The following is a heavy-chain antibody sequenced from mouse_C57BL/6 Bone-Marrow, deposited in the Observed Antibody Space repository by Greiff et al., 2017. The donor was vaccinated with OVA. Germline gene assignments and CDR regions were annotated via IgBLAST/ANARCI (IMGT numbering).Heavy chain of an antibody. D-gene: IGHD1-3*01. V-gene: IGHV5-12*01. Sequence: EVQVVESGGGLVQPGGSLKLSCAASGFTFSDYYMYWVRQTPEKRLEWVAYISNGGGSTYYPDTVKGRFTISRDNAKNTLYLQMSRLKSEDTAMYYCARRPVAGDYAMDYWGQGTSVTVSS. CDR3: ARRPVAGDYAMDY. CDR2: ISNGGGST. J-gene: IGHJ4*01. CDR1: GFTFSDYY.